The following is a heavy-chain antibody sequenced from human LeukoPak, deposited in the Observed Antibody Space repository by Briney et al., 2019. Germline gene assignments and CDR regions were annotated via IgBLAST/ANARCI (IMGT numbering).Heavy chain of an antibody. CDR1: GFTFDDYA. J-gene: IGHJ6*02. V-gene: IGHV3-9*01. CDR3: AKDFGGFGELFPYGMDV. D-gene: IGHD3-10*01. CDR2: ISWNSGSI. Sequence: GRSLRLSCAAFGFTFDDYAMHWVRQAPGKGLEWVSGISWNSGSIGYADSVKGRFTISRDNAKNSLYLQMNSLRAEDTALYYCAKDFGGFGELFPYGMDVWGQGTTVTVSS.